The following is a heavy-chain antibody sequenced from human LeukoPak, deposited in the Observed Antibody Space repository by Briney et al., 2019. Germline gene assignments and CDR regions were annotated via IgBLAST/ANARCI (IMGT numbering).Heavy chain of an antibody. D-gene: IGHD6-13*01. V-gene: IGHV3-23*01. CDR1: GGSFSGYY. CDR2: ITDSGGST. J-gene: IGHJ5*02. Sequence: ETLSLTCAVYGGSFSGYYWSWIRQPPGKGLEWVSAITDSGGSTYYADSVKGRFTISRDNSKNTLYLQMNSLRTEDTSVYYCAKGDKQLVFNRRKGGFDPWGQGTLVTVSS. CDR3: AKGDKQLVFNRRKGGFDP.